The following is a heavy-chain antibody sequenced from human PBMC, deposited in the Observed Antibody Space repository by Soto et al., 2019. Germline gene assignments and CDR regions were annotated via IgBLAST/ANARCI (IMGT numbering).Heavy chain of an antibody. J-gene: IGHJ5*02. D-gene: IGHD6-13*01. CDR3: ATGPSYSSRWFDK. CDR2: IYHSGSY. CDR1: GYSINNSDW. Sequence: QLQVQESGPGLVKPSGTLSLTCAVTGYSINNSDWWSWVRQPPGKGLEWIGEIYHSGSYNYNPSLKSRFTMSLDKSNNLFSLKLNSVTAADRAIYYCATGPSYSSRWFDKWGLGTLVTVSS. V-gene: IGHV4-4*02.